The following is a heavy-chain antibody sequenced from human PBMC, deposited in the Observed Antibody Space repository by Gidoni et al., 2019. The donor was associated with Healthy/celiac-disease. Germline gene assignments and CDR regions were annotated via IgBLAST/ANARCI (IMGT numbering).Heavy chain of an antibody. CDR1: GATFSSDA. CDR2: ISGSSGST. V-gene: IGHV3-23*01. D-gene: IGHD2-21*01. CDR3: AKVSHVADY. J-gene: IGHJ4*02. Sequence: EVPLLDSGGGLVQPGGSLRLSCAASGATFSSDAMCWVRQAPGKGVVWGSAISGSSGSTYYADSVKGRFTISGDNSKNTLYLQMSSLRAEDTAVYYCAKVSHVADYWGQGTLVTVSS.